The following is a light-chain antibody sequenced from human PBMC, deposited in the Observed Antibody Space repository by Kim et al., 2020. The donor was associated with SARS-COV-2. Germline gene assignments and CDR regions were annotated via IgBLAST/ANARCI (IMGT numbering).Light chain of an antibody. Sequence: PGGTVNLTCASNTGAVTSGYYPNWFQLKPGQAPRSMIHTASGRHSWTPARFSGSLLGGKAALTLSGVQPEDEAEYYCLLYYGGVWVFGGGTQLTVL. CDR3: LLYYGGVWV. CDR1: TGAVTSGYY. J-gene: IGLJ3*02. V-gene: IGLV7-43*01. CDR2: TAS.